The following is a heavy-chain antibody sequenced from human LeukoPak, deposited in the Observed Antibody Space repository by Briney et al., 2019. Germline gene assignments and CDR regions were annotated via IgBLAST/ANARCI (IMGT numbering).Heavy chain of an antibody. J-gene: IGHJ4*02. CDR2: IYTSGST. CDR1: GGSISSSSYY. CDR3: ARTRYSSGWYLPPFDY. D-gene: IGHD6-19*01. Sequence: SETLSLTCTVSGGSISSSSYYWSWLRQPAGKGLEWIGRIYTSGSTNYNPSLKSRVTISVDTSKNQFSLKLSSVTAADTAVYYCARTRYSSGWYLPPFDYWGQGTLVTVSS. V-gene: IGHV4-61*02.